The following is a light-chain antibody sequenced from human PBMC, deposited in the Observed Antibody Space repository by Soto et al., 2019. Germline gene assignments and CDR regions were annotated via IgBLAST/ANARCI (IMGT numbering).Light chain of an antibody. V-gene: IGKV3-11*01. Sequence: EVVLTQSPDTLSLPPGERATLSCRASQSISSYLAWYQQKPGQAPRLLIYDASSRATGIPARFSGSGSGTDFTLTISSLEPEDFAVYDCQQLTDWPPQWTFGLGTKVEIK. CDR3: QQLTDWPPQWT. CDR1: QSISSY. J-gene: IGKJ1*01. CDR2: DAS.